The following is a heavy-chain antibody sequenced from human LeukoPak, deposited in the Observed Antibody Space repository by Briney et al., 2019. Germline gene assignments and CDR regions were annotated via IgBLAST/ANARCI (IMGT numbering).Heavy chain of an antibody. Sequence: ASVKVSCKASGYTLTELSMHWVRQAPGKGLEGMGGFDAEYGETLYAQKFQGRVTMTEDTSTDTAYMELSSLRSEDTAVYYCATEKHVDIVATGEAFDIWGQGTMVTVSS. CDR3: ATEKHVDIVATGEAFDI. D-gene: IGHD5-12*01. CDR1: GYTLTELS. CDR2: FDAEYGET. J-gene: IGHJ3*02. V-gene: IGHV1-24*01.